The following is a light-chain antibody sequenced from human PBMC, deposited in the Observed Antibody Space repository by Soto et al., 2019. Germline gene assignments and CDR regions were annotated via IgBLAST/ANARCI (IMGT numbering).Light chain of an antibody. Sequence: VMTQSPATLSVSPGERATLPCRASQSVINNLAWYQQKPGQAPRLLIYDASNRATGIPARFSGSGSGTDFTLTISSLEPEDFAVYYCHQRSNWPLTFGGGTKVDIK. CDR3: HQRSNWPLT. J-gene: IGKJ4*01. CDR2: DAS. V-gene: IGKV3-11*01. CDR1: QSVINN.